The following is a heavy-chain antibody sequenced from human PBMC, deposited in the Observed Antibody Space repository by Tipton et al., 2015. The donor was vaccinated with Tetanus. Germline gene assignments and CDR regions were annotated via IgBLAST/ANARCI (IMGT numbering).Heavy chain of an antibody. J-gene: IGHJ4*02. CDR3: ARVYYGSGSYYFDY. CDR2: IYYNGST. D-gene: IGHD3-10*01. Sequence: TLSLTCTVSGGSISSSSYYWGWIRQPPGKGLEWIGNIYYNGSTYYNPSLKSRVTISVDTSKNQFSLKLSSVTAADTAVYYCARVYYGSGSYYFDYWGQGTLVTVSS. V-gene: IGHV4-39*01. CDR1: GGSISSSSYY.